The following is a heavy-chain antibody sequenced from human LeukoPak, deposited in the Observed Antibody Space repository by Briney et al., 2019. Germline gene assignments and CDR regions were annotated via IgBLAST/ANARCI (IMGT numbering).Heavy chain of an antibody. Sequence: GGSLRLSCAASGFTFSSYWMHWVRQAPGKGPVWVSQIKGDGSSTFYADSVKGRFTISRDNAKNTLYLQMNSLRAEDTAVYYCVNFGMAAVGIRGWGQGTLVAVSS. D-gene: IGHD6-13*01. V-gene: IGHV3-74*01. CDR3: VNFGMAAVGIRG. J-gene: IGHJ4*02. CDR2: IKGDGSST. CDR1: GFTFSSYW.